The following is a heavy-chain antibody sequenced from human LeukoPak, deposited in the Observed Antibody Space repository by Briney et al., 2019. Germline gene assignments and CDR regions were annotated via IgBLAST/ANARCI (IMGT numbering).Heavy chain of an antibody. V-gene: IGHV3-9*01. Sequence: GGSLRLSCAPSGFTLDAYAMHWVRQVPGKGLEWVSGISWNSGSIGYADSVKGRFTISRDNAKNSLYLQMNSQRAEDTALYYCAKGYYYGSGSYRDYMHVWGKGTTVTVSS. D-gene: IGHD3-10*01. CDR3: AKGYYYGSGSYRDYMHV. CDR2: ISWNSGSI. J-gene: IGHJ6*03. CDR1: GFTLDAYA.